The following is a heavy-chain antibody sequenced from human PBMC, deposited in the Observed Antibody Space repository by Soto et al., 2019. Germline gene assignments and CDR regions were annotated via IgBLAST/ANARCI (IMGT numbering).Heavy chain of an antibody. V-gene: IGHV4-59*08. J-gene: IGHJ6*03. CDR2: IYYSGST. CDR3: ARRGQDYYYYYMDV. Sequence: SETLSLTCTVSGGSISSYYWSWIRQPPGKGLEWIGYIYYSGSTNYNPSLKSRVTISVDTSKNQFSLKLSSVTAADTAVYYCARRGQDYYYYYMDVWGKGTTVTVSS. CDR1: GGSISSYY.